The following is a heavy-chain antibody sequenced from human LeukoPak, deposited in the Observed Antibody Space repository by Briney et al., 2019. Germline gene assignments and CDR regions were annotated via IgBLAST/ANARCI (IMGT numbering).Heavy chain of an antibody. CDR1: GFTFSSYS. D-gene: IGHD3-10*01. J-gene: IGHJ6*02. CDR3: ARGFGELSEGYGMDV. Sequence: GGSLRLSCAASGFTFSSYSMNWVRQAPGKGLEWVSCISSSSSYIYYAESVKGRFTISRDNAKNSLYLQMNILRAEDTAVYYCARGFGELSEGYGMDVWGQGTTVTVSS. V-gene: IGHV3-21*01. CDR2: ISSSSSYI.